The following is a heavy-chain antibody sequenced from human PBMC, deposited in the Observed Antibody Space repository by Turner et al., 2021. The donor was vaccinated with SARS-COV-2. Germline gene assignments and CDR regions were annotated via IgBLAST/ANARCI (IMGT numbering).Heavy chain of an antibody. CDR2: MNSRSGNT. CDR3: ARGDCSGGSCYDSDY. D-gene: IGHD2-15*01. Sequence: QVQLVQSGAEVTKPGASVNVSCKASGYTFTSYDINWVRQATGQGLEWMGWMNSRSGNTGYAQKFQGRVTMTRNTSISTAYMELSSLRSDDTAVYYCARGDCSGGSCYDSDYWGQGTLVTVSS. CDR1: GYTFTSYD. J-gene: IGHJ4*02. V-gene: IGHV1-8*01.